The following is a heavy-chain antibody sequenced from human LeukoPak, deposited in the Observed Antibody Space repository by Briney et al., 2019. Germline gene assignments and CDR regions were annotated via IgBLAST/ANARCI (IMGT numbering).Heavy chain of an antibody. J-gene: IGHJ3*02. CDR2: ISSNGGST. D-gene: IGHD6-19*01. Sequence: GGSLRLSCSASGFTFSSYAMHWVRQAPGKGLEYVSAISSNGGSTYYADPVKGRFTISRDNSKNTLYLQMSSLRAEDTAVYYCVKAYSSGWYSSGAFDIWGQGTMVAVSS. V-gene: IGHV3-64D*06. CDR3: VKAYSSGWYSSGAFDI. CDR1: GFTFSSYA.